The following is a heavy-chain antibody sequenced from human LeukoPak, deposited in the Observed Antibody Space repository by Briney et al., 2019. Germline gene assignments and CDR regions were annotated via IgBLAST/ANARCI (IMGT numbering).Heavy chain of an antibody. CDR2: IYTSGST. V-gene: IGHV4-4*07. CDR3: ASGEGSDPYYYYGMDV. Sequence: PSETLSLTCTVSGGSISSYYWSWIRQPAGKGLEWIGRIYTSGSTNYNPSLKSRVTMSVDTSKNQFSLKLSSVTAADTAVCYCASGEGSDPYYYYGMDVWGQGTTVTVSS. CDR1: GGSISSYY. D-gene: IGHD3-10*01. J-gene: IGHJ6*02.